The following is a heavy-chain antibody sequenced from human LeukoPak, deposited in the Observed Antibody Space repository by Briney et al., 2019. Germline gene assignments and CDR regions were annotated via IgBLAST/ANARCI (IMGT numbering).Heavy chain of an antibody. Sequence: GGSLRLSCVASGVIFSNYGMHWVRGAPSKGWEGGAFIHYDGSNKDYADSVKGRFTISRDNSKKTVYLQMNSLRAEDTAIYYCVKEGYCSGASCYNFDYWGQGTLVTVSS. CDR3: VKEGYCSGASCYNFDY. CDR2: IHYDGSNK. D-gene: IGHD2-2*02. CDR1: GVIFSNYG. V-gene: IGHV3-30*02. J-gene: IGHJ4*02.